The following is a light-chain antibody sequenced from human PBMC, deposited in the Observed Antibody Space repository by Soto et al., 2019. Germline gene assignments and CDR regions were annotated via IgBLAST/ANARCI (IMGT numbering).Light chain of an antibody. CDR1: QSLLHSNGNHY. CDR2: LGS. J-gene: IGKJ1*01. V-gene: IGKV2-28*01. Sequence: EIVLTQSPLSLPVSPGEPASISCRSSQSLLHSNGNHYLDWYLQKPGQSPQLLIYLGSNRASGVPDRFSGSGSGTDFTLKISRVEAEDVGVYYCMQGLQTPWTFGQGTKVEIK. CDR3: MQGLQTPWT.